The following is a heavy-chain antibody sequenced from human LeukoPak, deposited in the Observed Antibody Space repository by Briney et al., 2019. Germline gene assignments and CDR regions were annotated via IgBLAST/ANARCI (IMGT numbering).Heavy chain of an antibody. J-gene: IGHJ4*02. D-gene: IGHD7-27*01. CDR2: IYYSGST. CDR3: GRHRLGNFDY. V-gene: IGHV4-39*01. CDR1: GGSISRTSYH. Sequence: PSETLSLTCTVSGGSISRTSYHWGWIRQPPGKGLEWIGTIYYSGSTYHNPSLKSRVTISVDTPRNQFSLKLSSVTAADTAVYYCGRHRLGNFDYWGQGILVTVSS.